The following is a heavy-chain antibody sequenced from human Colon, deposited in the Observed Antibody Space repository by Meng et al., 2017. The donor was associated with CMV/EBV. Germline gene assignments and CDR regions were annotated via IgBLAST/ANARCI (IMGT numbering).Heavy chain of an antibody. CDR2: ISYDGSKK. V-gene: IGHV3-30-3*01. Sequence: GESLKISCAASGFSIRNYAMHWVRQAPGKGLEWVAAISYDGSKKHYADSVKGRFTISRDNSQNTLDLQMNSLRLEDTAVYYCARLDRYQVPYWGQGSLVTVS. J-gene: IGHJ4*02. CDR3: ARLDRYQVPY. D-gene: IGHD2-2*01. CDR1: GFSIRNYA.